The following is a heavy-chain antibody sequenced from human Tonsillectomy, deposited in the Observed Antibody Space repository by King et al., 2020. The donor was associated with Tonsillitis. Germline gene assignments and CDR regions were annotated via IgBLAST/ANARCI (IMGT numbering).Heavy chain of an antibody. Sequence: VQLQQWGAGLLKPSETLSLTCAVYGGSFSAYYWSWIRQPPGKGLEWIGEINHGGSTNYNPSLKSRVTISVDTSKNPFSLKLTSVTAADTAVYYCASGWVPYYGMDVWGQGTTVTVSS. CDR2: INHGGST. CDR3: ASGWVPYYGMDV. CDR1: GGSFSAYY. V-gene: IGHV4-34*01. D-gene: IGHD3-16*01. J-gene: IGHJ6*02.